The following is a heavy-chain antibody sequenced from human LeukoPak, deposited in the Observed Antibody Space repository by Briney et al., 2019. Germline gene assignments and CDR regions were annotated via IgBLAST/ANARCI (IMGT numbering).Heavy chain of an antibody. CDR3: ARERVYPNWFDP. J-gene: IGHJ5*02. Sequence: SQTLSLTCTVSGGSISSGDYYWRWIRQPPGKGLEWIGYIYYSGSTYYNPSLKSRVTISVDTSKNQFSLKLSSVTAADTAVYYCARERVYPNWFDPWGQGTLVTVSS. CDR2: IYYSGST. CDR1: GGSISSGDYY. D-gene: IGHD5/OR15-5a*01. V-gene: IGHV4-30-4*08.